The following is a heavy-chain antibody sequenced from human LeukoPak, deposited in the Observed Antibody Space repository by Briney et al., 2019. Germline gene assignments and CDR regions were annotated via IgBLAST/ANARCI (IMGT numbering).Heavy chain of an antibody. D-gene: IGHD3-9*01. V-gene: IGHV3-21*01. CDR2: ISSSSYI. Sequence: GGSLRLSCAASGFTFSSYSMNWVRQAPGKGLEWVSSISSSSYIYYADSVKGRFTISRDNAKDSLYLQMNSLRAEDTAVYYCASSGYFDWLYHLGFHRDYWGQGTLVTVSS. CDR3: ASSGYFDWLYHLGFHRDY. CDR1: GFTFSSYS. J-gene: IGHJ4*02.